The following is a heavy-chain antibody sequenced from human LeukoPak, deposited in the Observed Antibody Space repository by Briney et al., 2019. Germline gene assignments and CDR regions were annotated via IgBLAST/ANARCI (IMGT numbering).Heavy chain of an antibody. Sequence: ASVNVSCKSSGYTFTGYYMHWVRQAPGQGLEWMGWINPNSGGTNYAQKFQGRVTMTGDASISTAYMERSRLRSDDTAVYYCARETTVTKNAFDIWGQGTMVTVSS. J-gene: IGHJ3*02. V-gene: IGHV1-2*02. CDR3: ARETTVTKNAFDI. CDR2: INPNSGGT. CDR1: GYTFTGYY. D-gene: IGHD4-17*01.